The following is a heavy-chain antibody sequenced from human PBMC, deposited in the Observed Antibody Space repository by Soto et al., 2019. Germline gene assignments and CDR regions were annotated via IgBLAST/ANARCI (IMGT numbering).Heavy chain of an antibody. V-gene: IGHV1-2*02. CDR1: GDTFTGYY. J-gene: IGHJ4*02. Sequence: GASVKVSCRASGDTFTGYYMHWGRQAPGQGLEWMGWINPNSGGTNYAQKFQGRVTMTRDTSISTAYMELSRLRSDDTAVYYCASALPQLEPLDYWGRGTLVTVSS. D-gene: IGHD6-13*01. CDR2: INPNSGGT. CDR3: ASALPQLEPLDY.